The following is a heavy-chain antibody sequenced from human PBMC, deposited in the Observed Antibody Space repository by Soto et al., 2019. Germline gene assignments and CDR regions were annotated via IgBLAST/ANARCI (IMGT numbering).Heavy chain of an antibody. D-gene: IGHD2-2*01. J-gene: IGHJ3*02. CDR1: GGTFSSYS. CDR3: ARHVGGIILVPPAEHGFDI. V-gene: IGHV1-69*12. CDR2: IIPMFRTT. Sequence: QVQLVQSGAEVKKPGSSVKVSCKASGGTFSSYSISWVRQAPGQGLEWMGGIIPMFRTTNYAQKFQGRVTITADESTSTAYMELSSLRSEDTAVFYCARHVGGIILVPPAEHGFDIWGQGTMVTVSS.